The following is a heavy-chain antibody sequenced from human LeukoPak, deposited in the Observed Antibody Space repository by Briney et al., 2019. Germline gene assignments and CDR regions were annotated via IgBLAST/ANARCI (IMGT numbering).Heavy chain of an antibody. Sequence: VGSLRLSCAASGFTFSGFWMHWVRQAPGKGLVWVSRISSDGSSTSYADSVKGRSTISRDNAKNTLYLQMSSLRAEDTAVYYCARVVSGYTDSWFDPWGQGTLVTVSS. J-gene: IGHJ5*02. D-gene: IGHD3-22*01. V-gene: IGHV3-74*01. CDR3: ARVVSGYTDSWFDP. CDR2: ISSDGSST. CDR1: GFTFSGFW.